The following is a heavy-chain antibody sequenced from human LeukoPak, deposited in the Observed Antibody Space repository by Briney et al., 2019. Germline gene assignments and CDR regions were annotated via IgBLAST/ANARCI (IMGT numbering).Heavy chain of an antibody. CDR2: ISGSGGST. V-gene: IGHV3-23*01. Sequence: GGSLRLSCAASGFTFSSYAMSWVRQAPGKGLEWVSAISGSGGSTYYADSVKGRFTISRDNSKNTLYLQMNSLRAEDTAVYYCAKDHPDIVVVVAEYYYYYGMDVWGQGTTVTVSS. D-gene: IGHD2-15*01. CDR1: GFTFSSYA. CDR3: AKDHPDIVVVVAEYYYYYGMDV. J-gene: IGHJ6*02.